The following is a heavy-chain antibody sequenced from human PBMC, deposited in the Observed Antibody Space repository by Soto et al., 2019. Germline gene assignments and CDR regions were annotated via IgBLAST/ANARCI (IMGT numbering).Heavy chain of an antibody. Sequence: QVQLQESGPGLVKPSETLSLTCTVSGVSITPYYWTWIRQPPGRGLEWIGYVYHTGNTYYNPSLKRRVTISLDTSKNQVSLRLKSVTAADTAVYYCAREQYNWKLWGQGTLVTVSS. CDR3: AREQYNWKL. CDR1: GVSITPYY. D-gene: IGHD1-20*01. V-gene: IGHV4-59*01. J-gene: IGHJ4*02. CDR2: VYHTGNT.